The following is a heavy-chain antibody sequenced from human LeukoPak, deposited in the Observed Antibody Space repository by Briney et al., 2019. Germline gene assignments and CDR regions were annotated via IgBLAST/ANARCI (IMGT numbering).Heavy chain of an antibody. CDR1: GFTFNSYS. CDR3: ARAIWFGELLGPDYYYYMDV. D-gene: IGHD3-10*01. J-gene: IGHJ6*03. Sequence: GGSLRLSCAASGFTFNSYSMNWVRQAPGKGLEWVPYISSSSSTIYYADSVKGRFTISRDNAKNSLYLQMNSLRAEDTAVYYCARAIWFGELLGPDYYYYMDVWGKGTTVTVSS. V-gene: IGHV3-48*01. CDR2: ISSSSSTI.